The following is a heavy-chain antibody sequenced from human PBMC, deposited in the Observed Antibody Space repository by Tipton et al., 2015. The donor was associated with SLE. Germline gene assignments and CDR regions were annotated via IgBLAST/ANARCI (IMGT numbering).Heavy chain of an antibody. CDR1: GFTFGDYA. D-gene: IGHD3-9*01. Sequence: LRLSCTASGFTFGDYAMSWIRQPPGKGLEWIGEINHSGSTNYNPSLKSRVTISVDTSKNQFSLKLSSVTAADTAVYYCARSPDYDILTGYLFDYWGQGTLVTVSS. J-gene: IGHJ4*02. CDR2: INHSGST. V-gene: IGHV4-34*01. CDR3: ARSPDYDILTGYLFDY.